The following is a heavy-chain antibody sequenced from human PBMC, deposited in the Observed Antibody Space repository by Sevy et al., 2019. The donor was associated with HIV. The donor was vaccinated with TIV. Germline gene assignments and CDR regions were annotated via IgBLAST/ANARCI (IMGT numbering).Heavy chain of an antibody. CDR1: GFTFSSYA. CDR2: ISYDGSNK. V-gene: IGHV3-30-3*01. CDR3: AREGDSSGWYYFDY. D-gene: IGHD6-19*01. Sequence: GGSLRLSCAASGFTFSSYAMHWVRQAPGKGLEWVAVISYDGSNKYYADSVKGRFTISRDNSKNTLYLQMNSLRAEDTAVYYCAREGDSSGWYYFDYWGQGTLVTVSS. J-gene: IGHJ4*02.